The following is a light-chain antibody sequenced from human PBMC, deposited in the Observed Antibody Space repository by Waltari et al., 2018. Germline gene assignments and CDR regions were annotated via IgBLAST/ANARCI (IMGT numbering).Light chain of an antibody. V-gene: IGKV3-20*01. CDR1: KSVTRA. Sequence: EIVLTQSPGTLSLSPGETATLSCRTSKSVTRALAWYQQTPGQAPRLLIYGASNRATGIPDRFSGSGSGTDFSLTISSLEPEDFAVYYCQHYLRLPVTFGQGTKVEVK. CDR3: QHYLRLPVT. J-gene: IGKJ1*01. CDR2: GAS.